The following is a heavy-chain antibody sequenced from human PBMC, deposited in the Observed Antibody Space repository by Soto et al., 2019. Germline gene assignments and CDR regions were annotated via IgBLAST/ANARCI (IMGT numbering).Heavy chain of an antibody. V-gene: IGHV1-69*01. D-gene: IGHD3-22*01. Sequence: QVQLVQSGAEVEKPGSSVKVSCKASGGTFSSYAISWVRQAPGQGLEWMGGIIPIFGTANYAQKFQGRVTITADESTSTAYMELSSLRSEDTAVYYCARGGSHYYDSSGYLDYWGQGTLVTVSS. J-gene: IGHJ4*02. CDR3: ARGGSHYYDSSGYLDY. CDR2: IIPIFGTA. CDR1: GGTFSSYA.